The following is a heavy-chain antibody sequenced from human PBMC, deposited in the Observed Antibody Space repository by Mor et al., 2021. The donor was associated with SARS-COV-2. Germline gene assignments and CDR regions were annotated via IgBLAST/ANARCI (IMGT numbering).Heavy chain of an antibody. D-gene: IGHD1-20*01. CDR2: DWGKT. J-gene: IGHJ2*01. CDR3: ARDLIHNKIPKTWYFDL. V-gene: IGHV3-33*01. Sequence: DWGKTYYADSVRGRFTVSRDRSKNTMYLQMSNLRAEDTAVYYCARDLIHNKIPKTWYFDLWGRGTLVTVS.